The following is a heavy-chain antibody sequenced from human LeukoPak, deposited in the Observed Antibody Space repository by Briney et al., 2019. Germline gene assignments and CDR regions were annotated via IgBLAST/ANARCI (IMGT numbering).Heavy chain of an antibody. Sequence: GASVKVSCKASGYTFTSYGISWVRQAPGQGLEWMGWISAYNGNTNYAQKLQGRVTMTTDTSTSTAYMELRSLRSDDTAMYYCARDGYYYDSSGYYPFDYWGQGTLVTVSS. CDR2: ISAYNGNT. D-gene: IGHD3-22*01. CDR3: ARDGYYYDSSGYYPFDY. CDR1: GYTFTSYG. J-gene: IGHJ4*02. V-gene: IGHV1-18*01.